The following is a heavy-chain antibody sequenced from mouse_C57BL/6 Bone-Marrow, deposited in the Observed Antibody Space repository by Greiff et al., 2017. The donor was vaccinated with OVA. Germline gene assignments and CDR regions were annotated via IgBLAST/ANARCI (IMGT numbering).Heavy chain of an antibody. CDR1: GYTFTSYW. J-gene: IGHJ1*03. V-gene: IGHV1-53*01. CDR3: ARRATVPDWYFRG. Sequence: QVQLQQSGTELVKPGASVKLSCKASGYTFTSYWMHWVKQRPGQGLEWIGNINPSNGGTNYNEKFKSKATLTVDKSSSTAYMQRSSLTSEDAAVYYGARRATVPDWYFRGWGTATTVTVAS. D-gene: IGHD1-1*01. CDR2: INPSNGGT.